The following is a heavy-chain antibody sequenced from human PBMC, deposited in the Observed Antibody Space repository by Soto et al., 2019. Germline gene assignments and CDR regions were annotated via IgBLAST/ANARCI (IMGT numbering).Heavy chain of an antibody. CDR3: ARYKSNYYYGMDV. V-gene: IGHV1-46*01. D-gene: IGHD1-20*01. Sequence: ASVKVSFKASGDTFTTNYLHWVRQAPGQGLEWMGRINPNNGATLYAQEFQGRLILTTDTSTSTVYMDLNSVKSEDSAVYYCARYKSNYYYGMDVWGQGTTVTVSS. CDR2: INPNNGAT. CDR1: GDTFTTNY. J-gene: IGHJ6*02.